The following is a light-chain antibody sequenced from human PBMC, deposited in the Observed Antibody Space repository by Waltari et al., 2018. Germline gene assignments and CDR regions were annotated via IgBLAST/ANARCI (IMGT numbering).Light chain of an antibody. CDR1: SSDVGSYNL. CDR2: EVS. V-gene: IGLV2-23*02. J-gene: IGLJ1*01. CDR3: CSYAGSSTYV. Sequence: QSALTQPASVSGSPGQSITISCPGTSSDVGSYNLFSWYQQHPGKAPKLMIYEVSERPSGVSNRFSGSKSGNTASLTISGLQAEDEADYYCCSYAGSSTYVFGTGTNVTVL.